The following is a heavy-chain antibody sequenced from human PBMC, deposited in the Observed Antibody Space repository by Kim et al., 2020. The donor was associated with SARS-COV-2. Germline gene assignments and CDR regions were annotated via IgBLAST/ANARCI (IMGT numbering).Heavy chain of an antibody. D-gene: IGHD3-9*01. CDR1: GFTVSSNY. CDR2: IYSGGST. Sequence: GGSLRLSCAASGFTVSSNYMSWVRQAPGKGLEWVSVIYSGGSTYYADSVKGRFTISRDNSKNPLYLQMNSLRAEDTAVYYCERGTYDILTGYYSTTAAFDIWGQGRMGTVSS. J-gene: IGHJ3*02. CDR3: ERGTYDILTGYYSTTAAFDI. V-gene: IGHV3-53*01.